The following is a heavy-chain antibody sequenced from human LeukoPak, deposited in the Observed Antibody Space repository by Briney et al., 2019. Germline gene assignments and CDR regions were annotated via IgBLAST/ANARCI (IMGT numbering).Heavy chain of an antibody. CDR2: IKQDGSEK. D-gene: IGHD3-22*01. CDR1: GFTFSSYW. Sequence: GGSLRLSCAAPGFTFSSYWMSWVRQAPGKGLEWLANIKQDGSEKYYVDSVRGRFTISRDNAKNSLYLQMNSLRAEDTAVYYCARGITMIVVGVFDYWGQGTLVTVSS. V-gene: IGHV3-7*01. J-gene: IGHJ4*02. CDR3: ARGITMIVVGVFDY.